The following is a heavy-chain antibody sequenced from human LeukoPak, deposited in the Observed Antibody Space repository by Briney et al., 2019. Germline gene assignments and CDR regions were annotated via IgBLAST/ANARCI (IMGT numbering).Heavy chain of an antibody. CDR1: GGSISSSGYY. D-gene: IGHD5-24*01. CDR3: ARLRDGRWLLEY. Sequence: SETLSLTCTASGGSISSSGYYWGWVRQPPGKGLEWIASINYSGTTYYNPSLKSRVTISEDRSKNQFSLKLSSVTAADTAVYYCARLRDGRWLLEYWGQGTLVTVSS. J-gene: IGHJ4*02. V-gene: IGHV4-39*01. CDR2: INYSGTT.